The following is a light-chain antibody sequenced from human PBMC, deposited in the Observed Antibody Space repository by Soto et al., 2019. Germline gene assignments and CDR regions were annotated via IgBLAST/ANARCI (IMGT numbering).Light chain of an antibody. V-gene: IGKV1-5*03. CDR3: QQYHSYSLT. CDR2: KAS. Sequence: DIQMTQAPSTLSASVGDRVTITCRASQSISSWLAWYQQKPGKAPKLLIYKASSLEGGVPSMFSGSGSGTDFTLTISSLQPDDFATYYCQQYHSYSLTFGGGTKVDIK. CDR1: QSISSW. J-gene: IGKJ4*01.